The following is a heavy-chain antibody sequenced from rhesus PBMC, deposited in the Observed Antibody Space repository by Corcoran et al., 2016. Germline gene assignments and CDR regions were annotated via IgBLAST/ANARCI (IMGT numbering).Heavy chain of an antibody. CDR3: ARPAGGGHCYGTQCFSGS. V-gene: IGHV4-80*01. Sequence: QVQLLETGPGLVKSSETLALPWSAPGGSFSSYWWVWIRQFPGKALGWIGEMKGETGSTHYTPALKSRVARSEEASKEQFALERECVTAADTAVYYCARPAGGGHCYGTQCFSGSWGQGVLGTVSS. D-gene: IGHD2-33*01. CDR2: MKGETGST. J-gene: IGHJ4*01. CDR1: GGSFSSYW.